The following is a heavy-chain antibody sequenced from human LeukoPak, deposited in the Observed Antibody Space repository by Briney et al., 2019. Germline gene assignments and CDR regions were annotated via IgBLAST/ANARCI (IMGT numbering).Heavy chain of an antibody. D-gene: IGHD5-12*01. CDR2: IRYDGSNK. CDR3: AKSGYDFGGWFDP. V-gene: IGHV3-30*02. Sequence: PGGSLRLSCAASGFTFSSYGMHWVRQAPGKGLEWVGFIRYDGSNKYYADSVKGRFTISRDNSKNTLYLQMNSLRAEDTAVYYCAKSGYDFGGWFDPWGQGTLVTVSS. J-gene: IGHJ5*02. CDR1: GFTFSSYG.